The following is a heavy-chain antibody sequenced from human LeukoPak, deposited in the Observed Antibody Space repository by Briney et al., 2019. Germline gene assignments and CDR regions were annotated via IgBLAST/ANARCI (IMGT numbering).Heavy chain of an antibody. CDR3: ARDFAGCSWDLNDAFDI. V-gene: IGHV3-21*01. CDR2: INSNSFYI. Sequence: PGGSLRLSCVASGFTFSSYSMTWVRQAPGKGLEWVSSINSNSFYIYYADSMRGRFTISRDNAKNSLYLQMDSLRAEDTAVYYCARDFAGCSWDLNDAFDIWGQGTMVTVSS. CDR1: GFTFSSYS. D-gene: IGHD6-13*01. J-gene: IGHJ3*02.